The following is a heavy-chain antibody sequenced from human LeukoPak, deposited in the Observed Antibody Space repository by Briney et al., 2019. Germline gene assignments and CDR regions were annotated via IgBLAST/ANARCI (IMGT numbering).Heavy chain of an antibody. CDR2: ISAYNGNT. CDR3: ARDRGRYSSSQSSRDGYNIPYYYYYYYMDV. J-gene: IGHJ6*03. D-gene: IGHD5-24*01. CDR1: GYTFTSYG. Sequence: ASVKVSCKAPGYTFTSYGISWVRQAPGQGLEWMGWISAYNGNTNYAQKLQGRVTMTTDTSTSTAYMELRSLRSDDTAVYYCARDRGRYSSSQSSRDGYNIPYYYYYYYMDVWGKGTTVTVSS. V-gene: IGHV1-18*01.